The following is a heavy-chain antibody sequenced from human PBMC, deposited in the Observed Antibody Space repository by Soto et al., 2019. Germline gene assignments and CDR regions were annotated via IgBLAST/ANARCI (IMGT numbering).Heavy chain of an antibody. V-gene: IGHV1-69*01. CDR1: GGTFSSYA. D-gene: IGHD6-19*01. Sequence: QVQLVQSGAEVKKPGSSVKVSCKASGGTFSSYAISWVRQAPGQGLEWMGGIIPIFGTANYAQKFQGRATITADESTSTAYMELSSLRSEDTAVYYCARDQVAPGIAVSHYGMDVWGQGTTVTVSS. CDR3: ARDQVAPGIAVSHYGMDV. CDR2: IIPIFGTA. J-gene: IGHJ6*02.